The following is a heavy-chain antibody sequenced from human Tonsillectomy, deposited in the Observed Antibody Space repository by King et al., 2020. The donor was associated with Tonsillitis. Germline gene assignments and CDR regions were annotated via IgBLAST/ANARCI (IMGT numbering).Heavy chain of an antibody. V-gene: IGHV3-7*01. CDR1: GFTCSSYW. CDR2: IKQDGSEK. D-gene: IGHD2-2*01. J-gene: IGHJ6*02. CDR3: ARGGVVVPAARMDYYYYGMDV. Sequence: VQLVESGGGLVQPGGSLRLSCAASGFTCSSYWMSWVRQAPGKGLEWVANIKQDGSEKYYVDSVKGRFTISRDNAKNSLYLQMNSLRAEDTAVYYCARGGVVVPAARMDYYYYGMDVWGQGTTVTVSS.